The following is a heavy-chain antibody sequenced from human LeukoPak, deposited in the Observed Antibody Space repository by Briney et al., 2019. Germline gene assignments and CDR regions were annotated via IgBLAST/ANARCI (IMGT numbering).Heavy chain of an antibody. J-gene: IGHJ6*03. CDR1: ALTFNYYA. CDR2: ISGSGGTT. V-gene: IGHV3-23*01. D-gene: IGHD3-22*01. Sequence: PGESLRLSCAASALTFNYYAMSWVRQAPGKGLEWVSHISGSGGTTYYADSVKGRFTISRDNSKRTLYLQMKSLRAEDTGVYYCASDDYYDSCGYPNYMDVWGKGTTVSVSS. CDR3: ASDDYYDSCGYPNYMDV.